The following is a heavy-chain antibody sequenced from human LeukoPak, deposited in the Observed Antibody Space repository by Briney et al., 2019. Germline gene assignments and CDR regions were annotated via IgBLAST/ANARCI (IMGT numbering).Heavy chain of an antibody. D-gene: IGHD2-15*01. CDR3: ARERCSGGSCYSVFDY. CDR2: IIPIFCTA. Sequence: SVKVSCKASGGTFSSYAISWVRQAPGQGLEWMGGIIPIFCTANYAQKFQGRVTMTRDTSTSTVYMELSSLRSEDTAVYYCARERCSGGSCYSVFDYWGQGTLVTVSS. V-gene: IGHV1-69*05. J-gene: IGHJ4*02. CDR1: GGTFSSYA.